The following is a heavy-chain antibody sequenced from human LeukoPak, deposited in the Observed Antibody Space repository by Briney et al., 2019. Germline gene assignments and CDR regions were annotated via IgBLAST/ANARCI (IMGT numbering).Heavy chain of an antibody. CDR3: ARDSVWGQSSSWYHGLDY. V-gene: IGHV1-69*06. D-gene: IGHD6-13*01. J-gene: IGHJ4*02. CDR2: IIPIFGTA. CDR1: GGTFSSYA. Sequence: SVKVSCKASGGTFSSYAISWVRQAPGQGLEWVGGIIPIFGTANYAQKFQGRVTITADKSTSTAYMELSSLRSEDTAVYYCARDSVWGQSSSWYHGLDYWGQGTLVTVSS.